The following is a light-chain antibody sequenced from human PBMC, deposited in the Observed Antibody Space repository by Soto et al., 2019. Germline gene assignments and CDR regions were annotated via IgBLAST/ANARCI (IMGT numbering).Light chain of an antibody. CDR2: RTY. CDR1: SSNLGRNY. V-gene: IGLV1-47*01. CDR3: ASWDDSMSGYV. J-gene: IGLJ1*01. Sequence: QWVLTQPPSASLTPGQRVTISCSGSSSNLGRNYVDWYQQLPGTAPKVLMSRTYHRPSGVPDRFSGSKSGTSASLEISEFRPEDEGDYYCASWDDSMSGYVFGTGTKVTVL.